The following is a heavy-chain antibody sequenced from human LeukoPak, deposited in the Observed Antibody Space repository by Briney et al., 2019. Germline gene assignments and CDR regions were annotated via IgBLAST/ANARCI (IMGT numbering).Heavy chain of an antibody. CDR3: AKAPPNCNTVSCYADY. V-gene: IGHV3-30*18. D-gene: IGHD2-2*01. CDR2: ISYDGSNK. Sequence: GGSLRLSCAASGFAFSSYGMHWVRQAPGKGLEWVAIISYDGSNKYYADSVKGRFTISRDNSKNTLYLQMNSLRAEDTAVYYCAKAPPNCNTVSCYADYWGQGTLVTVSS. CDR1: GFAFSSYG. J-gene: IGHJ4*02.